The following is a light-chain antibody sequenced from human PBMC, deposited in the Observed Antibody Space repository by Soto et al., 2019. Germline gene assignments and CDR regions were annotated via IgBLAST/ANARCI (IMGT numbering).Light chain of an antibody. CDR1: SSDVGGYEY. V-gene: IGLV2-8*01. CDR3: SSYAGNNNVI. Sequence: QSALTQPPSASGSPGQSVTISCTGTSSDVGGYEYVSWYQQHPGKAPKLMIYEVTKRPSGVPGRFSGSKSGNTASLTVSGLQAEDEADYYCSSYAGNNNVIFGGGTKVTVL. CDR2: EVT. J-gene: IGLJ2*01.